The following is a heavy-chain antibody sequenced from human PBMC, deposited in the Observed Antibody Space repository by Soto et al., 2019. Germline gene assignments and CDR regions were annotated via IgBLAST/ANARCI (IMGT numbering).Heavy chain of an antibody. Sequence: PGGSLTLSWVGSGFRLSRYAMSWVRQAPGEGLEWVSTISAIGGTTYHADSVTGRLTISRHTPKNPLYLQLNSLIATDTAVYYCANFLLYDYGYDDDFWGQGTLVTVSS. V-gene: IGHV3-23*01. CDR3: ANFLLYDYGYDDDF. CDR2: ISAIGGTT. J-gene: IGHJ4*02. CDR1: GFRLSRYA. D-gene: IGHD4-17*01.